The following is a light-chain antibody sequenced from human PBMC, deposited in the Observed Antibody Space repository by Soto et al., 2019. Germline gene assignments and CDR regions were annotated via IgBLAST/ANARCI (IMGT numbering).Light chain of an antibody. Sequence: QAVVTQPRSVSGSPGQSVTISCTGTSSDVGGYSYVSWYQQHPGKAPKLMIYDVSKRPSGVPDRFSGSKSGNTASLTISGLLAEDEADYYCCSYAGSFTWVFGGGTKVTVL. J-gene: IGLJ3*02. CDR1: SSDVGGYSY. CDR3: CSYAGSFTWV. CDR2: DVS. V-gene: IGLV2-11*01.